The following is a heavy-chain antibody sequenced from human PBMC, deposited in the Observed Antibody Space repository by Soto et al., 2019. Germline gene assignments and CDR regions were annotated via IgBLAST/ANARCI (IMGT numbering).Heavy chain of an antibody. Sequence: QLQLQESGSGLVKPSQTLSLTCAVSGGSSSSGGYSWSWIRQPPGKGLEWIGYIYHSGSTYYNPSLKSRVTISVDRSKNQFSLKLSSVTAADTAVYYCARPSMIDGTIDYWGQGTLVTVSS. J-gene: IGHJ4*02. V-gene: IGHV4-30-2*01. CDR1: GGSSSSGGYS. D-gene: IGHD3-22*01. CDR3: ARPSMIDGTIDY. CDR2: IYHSGST.